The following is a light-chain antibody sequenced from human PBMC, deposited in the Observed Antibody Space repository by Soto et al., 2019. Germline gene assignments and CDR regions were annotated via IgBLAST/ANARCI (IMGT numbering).Light chain of an antibody. J-gene: IGKJ1*01. CDR2: WAS. CDR1: QTVLYSSNNKNH. V-gene: IGKV4-1*01. CDR3: QQYYSTPRT. Sequence: DLLRTQSADSLSVSLGERATLTCKSSQTVLYSSNNKNHLAWYQQRPGQPPKLLFSWASTRESGVPDRFSASGSGTDFTLSIGSLQAEDVAVYYCQQYYSTPRTFGQRTKVDI.